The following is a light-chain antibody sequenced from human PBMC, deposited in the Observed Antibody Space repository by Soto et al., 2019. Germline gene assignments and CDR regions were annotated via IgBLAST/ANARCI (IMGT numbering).Light chain of an antibody. CDR3: CSYGGSRAV. CDR1: SSDVGSHNL. CDR2: EVT. J-gene: IGLJ7*01. Sequence: QSVLTQPASVSGSPGQSITISCTGTSSDVGSHNLVSWYQQHPGQAPKLMIYEVTKRPLGVSTRFSASKSGNTASLTISGIPAEDEAAYYCCSYGGSRAVFGGGTQLTVL. V-gene: IGLV2-23*02.